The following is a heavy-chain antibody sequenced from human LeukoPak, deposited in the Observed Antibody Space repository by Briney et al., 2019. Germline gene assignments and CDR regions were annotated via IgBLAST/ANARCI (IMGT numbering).Heavy chain of an antibody. CDR1: GFTFSSYA. J-gene: IGHJ4*02. CDR3: AKSPSPYSGSYFDY. D-gene: IGHD1-26*01. Sequence: GGSLRLFCAASGFTFSSYAMSWVRQAPGKGLEWVSAISGSGGSTYYADSVKGRFTISRDNSKNTLYLQMNSLRAEDTAVYYCAKSPSPYSGSYFDYWGQGTLVTVSS. CDR2: ISGSGGST. V-gene: IGHV3-23*01.